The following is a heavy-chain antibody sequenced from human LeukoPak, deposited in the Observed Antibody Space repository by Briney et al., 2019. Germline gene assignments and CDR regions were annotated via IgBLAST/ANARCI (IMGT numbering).Heavy chain of an antibody. CDR3: ARVVTGTIDL. V-gene: IGHV4-59*01. Sequence: SETLSLTCTVSGGSISNYYWSWIRQPPGKALEFIGNISYSGSTNYNPSLRSRVTMSVDTSKNQFSLKLNSVTAADTEVYYCARVVTGTIDLWGQGTLVTVSS. J-gene: IGHJ5*02. CDR2: ISYSGST. CDR1: GGSISNYY. D-gene: IGHD1-7*01.